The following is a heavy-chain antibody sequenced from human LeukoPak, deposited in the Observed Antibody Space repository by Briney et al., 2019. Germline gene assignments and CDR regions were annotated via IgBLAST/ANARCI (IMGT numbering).Heavy chain of an antibody. J-gene: IGHJ4*02. CDR3: ASDVDAGWSGSGSSDY. D-gene: IGHD3-10*01. V-gene: IGHV3-48*03. CDR1: GSTFSSYE. Sequence: GGSLRLSCAASGSTFSSYEMNWVRQAPGKGLEWVSYISSSGSTIYYADSVKGRFTISRDNAKNSLYLQMNSLRAEDTAVYYCASDVDAGWSGSGSSDYWGQGTLVTVSS. CDR2: ISSSGSTI.